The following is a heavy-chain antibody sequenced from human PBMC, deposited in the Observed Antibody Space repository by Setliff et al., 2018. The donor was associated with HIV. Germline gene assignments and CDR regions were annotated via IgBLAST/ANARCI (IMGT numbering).Heavy chain of an antibody. Sequence: ETLSLTCAVYGGSFSGYYWSWVRQAPGKGLEWVANIKEDGSEKNYVDSVKGRFTISRDNAKNSLYLQMNSLRAEDTAVYYCARELYREWDYWGQGTLVTVSS. CDR1: GGSFSGYY. CDR2: IKEDGSEK. J-gene: IGHJ4*02. V-gene: IGHV3-7*01. D-gene: IGHD2-2*02. CDR3: ARELYREWDY.